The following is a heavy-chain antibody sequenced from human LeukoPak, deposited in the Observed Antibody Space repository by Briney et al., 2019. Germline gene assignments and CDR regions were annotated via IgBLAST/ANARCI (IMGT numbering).Heavy chain of an antibody. CDR1: GFTFSTYS. J-gene: IGHJ4*01. CDR2: ISNDDI. Sequence: GGSLRLSCEASGFTFSTYSMNWVRQAPGKGLEWVSYISNDDIFYADSVEGRFTISRDNAKSSVYLQMNSLRADDTAVYYCAREGQQRPLDYWGRGTLVTVSS. CDR3: AREGQQRPLDY. D-gene: IGHD6-25*01. V-gene: IGHV3-48*04.